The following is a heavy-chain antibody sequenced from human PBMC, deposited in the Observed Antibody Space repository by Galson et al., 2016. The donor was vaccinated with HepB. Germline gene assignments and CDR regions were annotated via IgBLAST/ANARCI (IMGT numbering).Heavy chain of an antibody. Sequence: SETLSLTCTVTSGSISSSSYWGWFRQSPGKGLEWIATFYHTGSTYHSPSLESRVTMSVDTSKNQFSLNLSSVTAADTAVYSCARHAYSSPRYYFDFWGQGRLITVSS. CDR2: FYHTGST. CDR3: ARHAYSSPRYYFDF. D-gene: IGHD4-11*01. V-gene: IGHV4-39*01. CDR1: SGSISSSSY. J-gene: IGHJ4*02.